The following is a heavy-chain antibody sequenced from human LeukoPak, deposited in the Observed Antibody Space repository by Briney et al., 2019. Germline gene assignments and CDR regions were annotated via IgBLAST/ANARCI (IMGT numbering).Heavy chain of an antibody. Sequence: SGGSLRLSCAASGFTFSSYAMSWVRQAPGKGLEWVSAISGSGGSTYYADSVKGRFSISRDNSKNTLYLQMNTVRAEDTAVYYCARDRVYGSSRTGAFDIWGQGTMVTVSS. CDR1: GFTFSSYA. CDR2: ISGSGGST. D-gene: IGHD6-13*01. CDR3: ARDRVYGSSRTGAFDI. J-gene: IGHJ3*02. V-gene: IGHV3-23*01.